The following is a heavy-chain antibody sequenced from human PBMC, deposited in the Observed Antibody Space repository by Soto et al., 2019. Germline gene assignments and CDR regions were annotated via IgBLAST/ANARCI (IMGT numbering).Heavy chain of an antibody. D-gene: IGHD3-3*01. CDR1: WVSLSASGEG. J-gene: IGHJ5*02. CDR2: TYWDDEK. Sequence: SGPTLVNPTQTLTLTCTFSWVSLSASGEGVAWIRQPPGKSLEWLSLTYWDDEKRDNTSLKTRLSIDRGTSANQVVLTVTNVDPTDTATYYCAHFRFATIFDQWGQGAVVTVSS. V-gene: IGHV2-5*02. CDR3: AHFRFATIFDQ.